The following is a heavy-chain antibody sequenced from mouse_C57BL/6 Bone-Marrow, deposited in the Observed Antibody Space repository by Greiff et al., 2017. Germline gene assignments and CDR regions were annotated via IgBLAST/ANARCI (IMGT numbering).Heavy chain of an antibody. J-gene: IGHJ1*03. Sequence: QVQLQQSGAELVRPGTSVKMSCKASGYTFTNYWIGWAKQRPGHGLEWIGDIYPGGGYTNYNEKFKGKATLTADKSSSTAYMQFSSLTSEDSAIYYCARQVFDWYFDVWGTVTTVTVSS. CDR3: ARQVFDWYFDV. CDR2: IYPGGGYT. CDR1: GYTFTNYW. V-gene: IGHV1-63*01.